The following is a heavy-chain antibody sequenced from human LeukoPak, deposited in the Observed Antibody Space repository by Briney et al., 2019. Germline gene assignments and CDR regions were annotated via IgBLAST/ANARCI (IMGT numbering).Heavy chain of an antibody. CDR1: GGTFSSYA. V-gene: IGHV1-69*13. CDR2: IIPIFGTA. D-gene: IGHD2-2*01. J-gene: IGHJ4*02. CDR3: ARDFCSTSCPLGY. Sequence: ASVKVSCKASGGTFSSYAISWVRQAPGQGLEWMGGIIPIFGTANYAQKFQGRVTITADESTSTAYMELSSLRSEDTAVYYCARDFCSTSCPLGYWGQGTLVTVSS.